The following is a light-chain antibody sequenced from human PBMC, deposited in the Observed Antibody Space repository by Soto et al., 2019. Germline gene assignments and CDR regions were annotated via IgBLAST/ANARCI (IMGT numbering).Light chain of an antibody. CDR2: EVS. CDR3: SSYTSPTTLGV. V-gene: IGLV2-14*01. J-gene: IGLJ1*01. CDR1: SSDVGGYNY. Sequence: QSALTQPASVSGSPGQSITISCTGTSSDVGGYNYVSWYQQHPGTAPKLMIYEVSNRPSGVSNRFSGSKSGNTASLTISGLQAEDEADYYCSSYTSPTTLGVFGTGTKLTVL.